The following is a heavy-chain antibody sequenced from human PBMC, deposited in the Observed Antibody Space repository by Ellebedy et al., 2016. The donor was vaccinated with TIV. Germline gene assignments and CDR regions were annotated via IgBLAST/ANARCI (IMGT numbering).Heavy chain of an antibody. J-gene: IGHJ6*02. CDR3: ARDHSTRYSGYDYYYYDGIDV. CDR1: GGSISSSNW. Sequence: MPSETLSLTCAVSGGSISSSNWWRWVRQLPGKGLEWIGEIYHSGSTNYNPSLKSRVTISVDKSKNQFSLKLSSVTAADTAVYYCARDHSTRYSGYDYYYYDGIDVWGQGTTVTVSS. V-gene: IGHV4-4*02. D-gene: IGHD5-12*01. CDR2: IYHSGST.